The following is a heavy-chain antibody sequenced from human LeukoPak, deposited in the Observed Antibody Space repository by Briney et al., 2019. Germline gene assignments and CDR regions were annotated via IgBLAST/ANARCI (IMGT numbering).Heavy chain of an antibody. J-gene: IGHJ4*02. CDR3: ARGRSRRFRSIIYEPNSFDY. V-gene: IGHV4-34*01. Sequence: SETLSLTCAVYGGSFSGYYWSWIRQPPGKGLEWIGEINHSGSTNYSPSLKSRVTISVDTSKNQFSLKLSSVTAADTAVYYCARGRSRRFRSIIYEPNSFDYWGQGTLVTVSS. CDR1: GGSFSGYY. CDR2: INHSGST. D-gene: IGHD3-16*01.